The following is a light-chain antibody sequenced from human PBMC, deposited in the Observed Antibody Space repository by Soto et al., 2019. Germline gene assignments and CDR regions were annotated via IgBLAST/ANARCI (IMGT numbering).Light chain of an antibody. Sequence: TQSPATLSASAGDRVTLSCRASHNINTIVAWYQQRAGQAPRLLIYDASTMACDVPGRFSGSGSGREFTLTISSLQSDDFATYSCHHYNVWPWTFGQGTKVDIK. CDR3: HHYNVWPWT. CDR1: HNINTI. J-gene: IGKJ1*01. CDR2: DAS. V-gene: IGKV3-15*01.